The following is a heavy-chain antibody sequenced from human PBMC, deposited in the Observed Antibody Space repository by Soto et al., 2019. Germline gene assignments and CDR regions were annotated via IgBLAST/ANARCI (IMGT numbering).Heavy chain of an antibody. CDR2: IYYSGST. CDR1: GGSISSSSYY. D-gene: IGHD5-12*01. Sequence: SETLSLTCTVSGGSISSSSYYWGWIRQPPGKGLEWIGSIYYSGSTYYNPSLKSRVTISVDTSKNQFSLKLSSVTAADTAVYYCASGYSGHAAYTWSDPWGKGTLVPVSS. CDR3: ASGYSGHAAYTWSDP. V-gene: IGHV4-39*01. J-gene: IGHJ5*02.